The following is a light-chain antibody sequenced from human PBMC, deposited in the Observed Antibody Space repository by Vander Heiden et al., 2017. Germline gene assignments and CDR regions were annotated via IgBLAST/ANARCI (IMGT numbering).Light chain of an antibody. J-gene: IGKJ2*01. V-gene: IGKV3-15*01. Sequence: EVVLTQSTVTLSVSPGERVTLSCRASQSIDIKLAWFQQKPGQPPRLLIYGSFTRATGSPPRFRGSGSGTEFTLTISSLQSQDSAVYYCQQYDNWPPFTFGQGTKLEIK. CDR3: QQYDNWPPFT. CDR1: QSIDIK. CDR2: GSF.